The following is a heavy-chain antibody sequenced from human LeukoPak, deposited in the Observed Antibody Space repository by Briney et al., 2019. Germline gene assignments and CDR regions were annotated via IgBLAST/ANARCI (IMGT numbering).Heavy chain of an antibody. D-gene: IGHD3-10*01. Sequence: SETLSLTCAVYGGSFSGYYWSWIRQPPGKGLEWIGEINHSGSTNYNPSLKSRVTISVDTSKNQFSLKLSSVTAADTAVYYCARRLVRGVIIIRDNWFDPWGQGTLVTVSS. CDR3: ARRLVRGVIIIRDNWFDP. J-gene: IGHJ5*02. CDR1: GGSFSGYY. CDR2: INHSGST. V-gene: IGHV4-34*01.